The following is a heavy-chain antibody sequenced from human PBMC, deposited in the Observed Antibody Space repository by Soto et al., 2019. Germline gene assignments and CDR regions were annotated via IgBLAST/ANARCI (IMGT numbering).Heavy chain of an antibody. V-gene: IGHV1-3*01. J-gene: IGHJ4*02. CDR3: GRDSSYGDYAN. CDR2: INAGNGNT. D-gene: IGHD4-17*01. CDR1: GYTFTSYA. Sequence: ASVKVSCKASGYTFTSYAMHWVRQAPGQRLEWMGWINAGNGNTKYSQKFQGRVTITRDTSASTAYMELSSLRSEDTAVYYCGRDSSYGDYANWGQGTLVTVSS.